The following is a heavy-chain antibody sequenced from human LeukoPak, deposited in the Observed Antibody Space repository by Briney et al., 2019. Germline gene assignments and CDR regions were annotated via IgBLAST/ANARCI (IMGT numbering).Heavy chain of an antibody. V-gene: IGHV3-66*01. CDR1: GFTFSSYA. J-gene: IGHJ4*02. CDR3: ARGLTD. Sequence: GGSLRLSCAASGFTFSSYAMHWVRQAPGKGLEWVSVIYSGGSTYYADSVKGRFTISRDNSKNTLYLQMNSLRAEDTAVYYCARGLTDWGQGTLVTVSS. CDR2: IYSGGST.